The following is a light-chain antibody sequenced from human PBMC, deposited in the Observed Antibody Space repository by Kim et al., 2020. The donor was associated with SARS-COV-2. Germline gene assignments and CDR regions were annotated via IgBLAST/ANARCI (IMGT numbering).Light chain of an antibody. V-gene: IGLV3-19*01. Sequence: SSELTQDPAVSVALGQTVRITCQGDSLRTSYATWYQQKAGQAPVLVIYGKNNRPSGIPDRFSGSTSGNTASLTITGAQAEDEADYYCNSRDNNDYHVVFAGGTQLTVL. CDR3: NSRDNNDYHVV. J-gene: IGLJ2*01. CDR1: SLRTSY. CDR2: GKN.